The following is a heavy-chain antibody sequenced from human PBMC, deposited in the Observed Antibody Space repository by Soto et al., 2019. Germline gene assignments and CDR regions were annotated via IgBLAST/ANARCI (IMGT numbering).Heavy chain of an antibody. CDR2: IYWNDDR. CDR3: GHRRESYDYSGLDV. J-gene: IGHJ6*02. D-gene: IGHD3-16*01. V-gene: IGHV2-5*01. CDR1: GFSLTTAGLG. Sequence: SGPTLVNPTQTLALTCTFSGFSLTTAGLGVGWIRQPPGKALEWLAVIYWNDDRRYNPSLKNRLTLTKDTSKNLVVLVLTNVDPTDTATYYCGHRRESYDYSGLDVWGQGTTVTVS.